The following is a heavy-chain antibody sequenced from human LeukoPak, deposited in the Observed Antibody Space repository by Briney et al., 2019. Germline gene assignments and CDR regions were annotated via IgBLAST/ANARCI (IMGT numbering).Heavy chain of an antibody. Sequence: PSGTLSLTCTVSGGSISSGTYYWAWIRQPPGKGPEWIGTIHYSGDTYYNPSLKSRVTISVDPPKKQFFLNLSSVTAADTAVYYCARHMTTPGAHPLDYWGQGTLVTVSS. CDR1: GGSISSGTYY. CDR2: IHYSGDT. V-gene: IGHV4-39*01. J-gene: IGHJ4*02. CDR3: ARHMTTPGAHPLDY. D-gene: IGHD1-1*01.